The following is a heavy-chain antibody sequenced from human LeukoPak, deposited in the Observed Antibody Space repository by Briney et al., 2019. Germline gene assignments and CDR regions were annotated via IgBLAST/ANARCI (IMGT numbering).Heavy chain of an antibody. V-gene: IGHV4-39*02. D-gene: IGHD2-2*01. Sequence: SETLSLTCTDSGGSISSSSYYWGWIRQPPGKGLEWIGSIYYSGSTYYNPSLKSRVTISVDTSKNQFSLKLSSVTAADTAVYYCARDSAARKYYYYYYMDVWGKGTTVTVSS. CDR2: IYYSGST. J-gene: IGHJ6*03. CDR3: ARDSAARKYYYYYYMDV. CDR1: GGSISSSSYY.